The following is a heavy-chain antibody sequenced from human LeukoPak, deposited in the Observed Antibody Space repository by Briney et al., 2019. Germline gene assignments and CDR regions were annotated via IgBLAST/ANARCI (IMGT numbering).Heavy chain of an antibody. V-gene: IGHV3-23*01. J-gene: IGHJ4*02. Sequence: GGSLRLSCAASGFTFSSYAMSWVRQAPGKGLEWVSAISGSGGSTYYADSVKGRFTISRDNSKNTLYLQMNSLRAEDTAVYYCAKLYYHDSSGHHSDYWGQGTLVTVSS. D-gene: IGHD3-22*01. CDR2: ISGSGGST. CDR1: GFTFSSYA. CDR3: AKLYYHDSSGHHSDY.